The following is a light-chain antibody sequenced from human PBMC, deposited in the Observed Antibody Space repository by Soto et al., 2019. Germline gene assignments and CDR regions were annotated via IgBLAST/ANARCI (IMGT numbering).Light chain of an antibody. V-gene: IGLV2-11*01. CDR3: CLYAVTFYV. J-gene: IGLJ1*01. CDR1: SRDVGTYDF. Sequence: QSFLAQPRSLSASPGQSVTISCTGTSRDVGTYDFASWYQQHPGKAPRLMIFDVSERPSGVPDRFSGSKSGNTASLTISGLQAEDEAAYYCCLYAVTFYVFGTGTKVTVL. CDR2: DVS.